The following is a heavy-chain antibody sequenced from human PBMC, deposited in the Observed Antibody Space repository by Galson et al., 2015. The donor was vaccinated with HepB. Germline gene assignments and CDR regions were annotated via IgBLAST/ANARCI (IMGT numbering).Heavy chain of an antibody. J-gene: IGHJ4*02. CDR2: INAGNGNT. Sequence: QSGAEVKKPGESLKVSCKASGYTFTSYAMHWVRQAPGQRLEWMGWINAGNGNTKYSQKFQGRVTITRDTSASTAYMELSSLRSDDTAVYYCARGVITFGGVIVSFDYWGQGTLVTVSS. CDR1: GYTFTSYA. D-gene: IGHD3-16*02. CDR3: ARGVITFGGVIVSFDY. V-gene: IGHV1-3*01.